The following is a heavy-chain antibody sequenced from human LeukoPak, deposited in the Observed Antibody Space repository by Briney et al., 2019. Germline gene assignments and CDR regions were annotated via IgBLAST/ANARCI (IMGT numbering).Heavy chain of an antibody. CDR3: ALGMYSSARRFDY. Sequence: GESLKISCKGSGYSFTRYWIGCVRQMPGKGLDGMGIIYPGDSDTRYTPSLQGQVTISADKSISTAYLQWSSLKASDTAMYFCALGMYSSARRFDYWGQGTLVTVSS. CDR2: IYPGDSDT. J-gene: IGHJ4*02. D-gene: IGHD3-22*01. CDR1: GYSFTRYW. V-gene: IGHV5-51*01.